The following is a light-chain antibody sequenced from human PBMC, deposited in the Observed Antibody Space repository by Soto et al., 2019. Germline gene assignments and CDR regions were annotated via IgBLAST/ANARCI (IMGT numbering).Light chain of an antibody. CDR3: QQGYSTPWT. J-gene: IGKJ1*01. CDR1: ENINFY. Sequence: DIQMTQSPASLSASVGDRVTITCRESENINFYLHWYQQKPVKSPKLLIYAASTLQSGVPSRFSGSGSGTDFTRTLNSLQPDECATYYWQQGYSTPWTFGQGPKVEIK. CDR2: AAS. V-gene: IGKV1-39*01.